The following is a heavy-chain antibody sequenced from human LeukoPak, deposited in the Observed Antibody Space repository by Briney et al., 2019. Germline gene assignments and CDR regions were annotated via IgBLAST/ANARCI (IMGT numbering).Heavy chain of an antibody. Sequence: GGSLRLSCAASGFTFSSYTMHWVRQIPGERPEWVSSISGDTTYIYYADSLKGRFTISRDNTNTSLFLQMNSLRAEDTATYFCARRGTDASFSFFDVWGQGQWSPSPQ. CDR2: ISGDTTYI. CDR1: GFTFSSYT. D-gene: IGHD1-1*01. V-gene: IGHV3-21*01. CDR3: ARRGTDASFSFFDV. J-gene: IGHJ3*01.